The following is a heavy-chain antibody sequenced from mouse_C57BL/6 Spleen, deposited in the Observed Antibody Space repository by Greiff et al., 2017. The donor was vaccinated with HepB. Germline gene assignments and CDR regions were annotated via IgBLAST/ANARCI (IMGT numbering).Heavy chain of an antibody. Sequence: VHVKQSGAELVRPGASVKLSCTASGFNIKDYYMHWVKQRPEQGLEWIGRFDPEDGDTEYAPKFQGKATMTADTSSNTAYLQLSSLTSEDTAVYYCTTLYGSNGAMDYWGQGTSVTVSS. CDR1: GFNIKDYY. CDR2: FDPEDGDT. J-gene: IGHJ4*01. D-gene: IGHD1-1*01. CDR3: TTLYGSNGAMDY. V-gene: IGHV14-1*01.